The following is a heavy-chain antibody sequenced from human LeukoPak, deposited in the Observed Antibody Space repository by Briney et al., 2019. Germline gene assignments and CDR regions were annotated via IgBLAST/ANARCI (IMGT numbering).Heavy chain of an antibody. CDR2: ISSSSSYI. D-gene: IGHD2-2*01. CDR1: GFTFSSYS. CDR3: ARDVPYCSSTSCPFDY. V-gene: IGHV3-21*01. J-gene: IGHJ4*02. Sequence: GGSLRLSCAASGFTFSSYSVNWVRQAPGKGLEWVSSISSSSSYIYYADSVKGRFTISRDNAKNSLYLQMNSLRAEDTAVYYCARDVPYCSSTSCPFDYWGQGTLVTVSS.